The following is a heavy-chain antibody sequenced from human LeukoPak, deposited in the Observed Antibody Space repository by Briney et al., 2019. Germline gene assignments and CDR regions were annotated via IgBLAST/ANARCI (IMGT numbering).Heavy chain of an antibody. CDR3: AREGAYYYYMDV. Sequence: GGSLRLSCAASGFTFSTYNMNWVRQTPGKGLEWVSSITSSSAYTFYADSVRGRFTTSRDNAKNSLYLQMNSLRAEDTAVYYCAREGAYYYYMDVWGKGTTVTISS. CDR1: GFTFSTYN. J-gene: IGHJ6*03. CDR2: ITSSSAYT. V-gene: IGHV3-21*01.